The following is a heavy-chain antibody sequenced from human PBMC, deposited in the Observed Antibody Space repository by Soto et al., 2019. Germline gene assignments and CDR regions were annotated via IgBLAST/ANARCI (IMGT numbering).Heavy chain of an antibody. CDR1: GDSVSSNSAA. D-gene: IGHD2-2*01. CDR3: ARLGYCSSTSCSGGGMDV. J-gene: IGHJ6*02. Sequence: SQPLSLPGAVSGDSVSSNSAAWNLIRQSPSRGLEWLGRTYYRSKWYNDYAVSVKSRITINPDTSKNQFSLQLNSVTPEDTAVYYCARLGYCSSTSCSGGGMDVWGQGTTVT. V-gene: IGHV6-1*01. CDR2: TYYRSKWYN.